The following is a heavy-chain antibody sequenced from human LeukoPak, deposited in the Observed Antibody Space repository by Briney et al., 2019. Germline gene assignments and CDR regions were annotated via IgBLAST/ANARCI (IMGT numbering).Heavy chain of an antibody. J-gene: IGHJ4*02. CDR2: ISSSGSTI. CDR3: ARDNIGVVTAIRSAYFDY. CDR1: GFIFSSYS. Sequence: GGSLRLSCAASGFIFSSYSMNWVRQAPGKGLEWVSYISSSGSTIYYADSVKGRFTISRDNAKNSLYLQMNSLRAEDTAVYYCARDNIGVVTAIRSAYFDYWGQGTLVTVSS. D-gene: IGHD2-21*02. V-gene: IGHV3-48*04.